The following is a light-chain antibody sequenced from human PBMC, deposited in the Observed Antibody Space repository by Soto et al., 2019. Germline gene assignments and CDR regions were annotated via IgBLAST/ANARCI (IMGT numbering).Light chain of an antibody. Sequence: DIQMTQSPSTLSASVGDRVTITCRATQGVRSYLAWFQQRPGKAPKLLIFGASTLQNGVPARFSGGGVGTEFTLTITSLQPEDFATYYCHQVYTYPRTFGQGTKVDIK. CDR3: HQVYTYPRT. J-gene: IGKJ1*01. CDR2: GAS. CDR1: QGVRSY. V-gene: IGKV1-9*01.